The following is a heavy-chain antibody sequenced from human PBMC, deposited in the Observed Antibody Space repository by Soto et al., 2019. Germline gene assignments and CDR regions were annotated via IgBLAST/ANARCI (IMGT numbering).Heavy chain of an antibody. Sequence: GSGPTLMNPTQTLTLTCTFSGFSLSTSGMYVSWIRQPPGKALEWLALIDWDDDKYYSTSLKTRLTISKDTSKNQVVLTMTNMDPVDTATYYCARIRNTRGSGWYYFDYWGQGTLVTVSS. J-gene: IGHJ4*02. CDR2: IDWDDDK. V-gene: IGHV2-70*01. CDR1: GFSLSTSGMY. CDR3: ARIRNTRGSGWYYFDY. D-gene: IGHD6-19*01.